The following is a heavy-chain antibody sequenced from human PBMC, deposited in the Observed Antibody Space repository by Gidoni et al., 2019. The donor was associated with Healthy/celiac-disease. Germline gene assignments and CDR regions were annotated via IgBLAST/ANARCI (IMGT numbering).Heavy chain of an antibody. CDR2: ISYDGSNK. CDR3: ARDLGSEFGPRYYMDV. Sequence: QVQLVESGGGVVQPGRSLRLSCAASGFTFSSYAMHWVRQAPGKGLEWVAVISYDGSNKYYADSVKGRFTISRDNSKNTLYLQMNSLRAEDTAVYYCARDLGSEFGPRYYMDVWGKGTTVTVSS. CDR1: GFTFSSYA. J-gene: IGHJ6*03. V-gene: IGHV3-30-3*01. D-gene: IGHD3-10*01.